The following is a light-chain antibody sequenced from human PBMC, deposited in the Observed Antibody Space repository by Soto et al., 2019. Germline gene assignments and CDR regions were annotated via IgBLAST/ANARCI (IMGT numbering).Light chain of an antibody. CDR1: QSVGSN. Sequence: EIVMTRSPATLSVSPGERATLSCRASQSVGSNLAWYQQKPGQAPRLLIYGASTRATGIPARFSGSGSGTEFTLTISSLQSEDFAVYYCQQYSNWPPGTFGQGTKVDIK. CDR2: GAS. V-gene: IGKV3-15*01. CDR3: QQYSNWPPGT. J-gene: IGKJ1*01.